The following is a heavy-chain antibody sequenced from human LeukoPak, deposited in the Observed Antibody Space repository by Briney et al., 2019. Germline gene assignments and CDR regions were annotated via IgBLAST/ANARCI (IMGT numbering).Heavy chain of an antibody. V-gene: IGHV1-24*01. J-gene: IGHJ6*02. CDR1: GYTLTELS. Sequence: GASVKVSCKVSGYTLTELSMHWVRQAPGKGLEWMGGFDPEDGETIYAQKFQGRVTMTEDTSTDTAYMELSSLRAEDTAVYYCAKDGDPYCSSTICYLPMDVWGQGTTVTVSS. CDR2: FDPEDGET. D-gene: IGHD2-2*01. CDR3: AKDGDPYCSSTICYLPMDV.